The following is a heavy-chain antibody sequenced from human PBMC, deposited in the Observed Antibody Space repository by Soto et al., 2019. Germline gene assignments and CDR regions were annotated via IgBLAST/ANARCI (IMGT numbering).Heavy chain of an antibody. J-gene: IGHJ4*02. D-gene: IGHD5-12*01. CDR1: GFTFSDYY. Sequence: QVQLVESGGGLVKPGGCLRLSCAASGFTFSDYYMSWIRQALGKGLEWVSYISSSGSDTNYADSVKGRFTVSRDNAKNSLYLQMTSLRAEDTAVYYCARSLPGYSGYSGYWGQGTLVTVSS. CDR2: ISSSGSDT. CDR3: ARSLPGYSGYSGY. V-gene: IGHV3-11*05.